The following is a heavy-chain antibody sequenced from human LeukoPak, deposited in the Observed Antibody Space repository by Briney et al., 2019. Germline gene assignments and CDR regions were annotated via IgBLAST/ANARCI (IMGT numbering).Heavy chain of an antibody. CDR3: ARDTDSYGYSWFDP. D-gene: IGHD5-18*01. J-gene: IGHJ5*02. CDR2: IYYSGST. Sequence: SETLSLTCTVSGGSISSYYWSWIRQPPGKGLEWIGYIYYSGSTNYNPSLKSRVTISVDTSKNQFSLKLSSVTAVDTAVYYCARDTDSYGYSWFDPWGQGTLVTVSS. V-gene: IGHV4-59*01. CDR1: GGSISSYY.